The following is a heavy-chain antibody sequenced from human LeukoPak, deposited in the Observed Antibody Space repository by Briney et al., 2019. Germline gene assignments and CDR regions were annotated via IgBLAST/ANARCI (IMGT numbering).Heavy chain of an antibody. Sequence: ASVKVSCKTSGYTFTGYYIHWVRQAPGQGLEWMGWISPNSGGTQYAPKFQGRVTMTSDTSISTVYIDLTSLKSDDTAVFYCATSPGSPLYYSYMDVWGEGTPVTVSS. D-gene: IGHD2-15*01. V-gene: IGHV1-2*02. CDR3: ATSPGSPLYYSYMDV. CDR2: ISPNSGGT. J-gene: IGHJ6*03. CDR1: GYTFTGYY.